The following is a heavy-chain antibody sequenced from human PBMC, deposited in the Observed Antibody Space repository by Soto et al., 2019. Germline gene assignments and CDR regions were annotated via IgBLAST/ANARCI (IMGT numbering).Heavy chain of an antibody. CDR3: ARDDGDTAMVWGGMDV. V-gene: IGHV1-69*06. CDR2: IIPIFGTA. Sequence: QVQLVQSGAEVKKPGSSVEVSCKASGGTFSSYAISWVRQAPGQGLEWMGGIIPIFGTANYAQKFQGRVTITADKSTSTAYMELSSLRSEDTAVYYCARDDGDTAMVWGGMDVWGQGTTVTVSS. D-gene: IGHD5-18*01. CDR1: GGTFSSYA. J-gene: IGHJ6*02.